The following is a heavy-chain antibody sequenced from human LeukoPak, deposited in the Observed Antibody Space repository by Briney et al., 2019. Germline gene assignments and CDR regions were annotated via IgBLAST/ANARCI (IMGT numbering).Heavy chain of an antibody. J-gene: IGHJ4*02. CDR2: ISSSGSTI. CDR3: ATSQGTAMAKPFDY. D-gene: IGHD5-18*01. CDR1: GFTFSDYY. V-gene: IGHV3-11*01. Sequence: PGGSLRLSCAASGFTFSDYYMSWIRQAPGKGLEWVSYISSSGSTIYYADSVKGRFTISRDNAKNSLYLQMNSLRAEDTAVYYCATSQGTAMAKPFDYWGQGTLVTVSS.